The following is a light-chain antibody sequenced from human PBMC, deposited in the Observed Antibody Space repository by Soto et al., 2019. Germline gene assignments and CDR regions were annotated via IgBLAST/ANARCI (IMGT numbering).Light chain of an antibody. CDR2: EVT. CDR1: NNDVGAYNY. V-gene: IGLV2-14*01. Sequence: QSALTQPASVSGSPGQSIAISCTGTNNDVGAYNYVSWYQRHPGKAPKLMIYEVTNRPSGVSNRFSGSKSGNTASLTISGLQAEDEADYYCTSYTSSSTLLFGGGTKLTVL. CDR3: TSYTSSSTLL. J-gene: IGLJ2*01.